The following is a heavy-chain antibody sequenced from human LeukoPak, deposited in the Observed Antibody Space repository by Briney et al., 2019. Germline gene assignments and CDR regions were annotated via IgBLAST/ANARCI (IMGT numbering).Heavy chain of an antibody. D-gene: IGHD5-18*01. CDR1: GGTFSSYA. CDR2: IIPILGIA. CDR3: AKDSTSYSYGFIKPDYFDY. J-gene: IGHJ4*02. Sequence: ASVKVSCKASGGTFSSYAISWVRQAPGQGLEWMGRIIPILGIANYAQKFQGRVTITADKSTSTAYMELSSLRSEDTAVYYCAKDSTSYSYGFIKPDYFDYWGQGTLVTVSS. V-gene: IGHV1-69*04.